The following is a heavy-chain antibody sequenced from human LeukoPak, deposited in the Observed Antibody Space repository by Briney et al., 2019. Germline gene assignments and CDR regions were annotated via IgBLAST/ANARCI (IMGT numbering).Heavy chain of an antibody. J-gene: IGHJ4*02. CDR2: INPNTGGT. Sequence: ASVKVSCKASGYTFTGFYMHWVRQAPGQGLEWMGWINPNTGGTNYAQKFQGRVTMTRDTSISTAYMELSRLRSDDTAVYYCARAEGNAFFDYWGQGTLVTVSS. V-gene: IGHV1-2*02. CDR1: GYTFTGFY. CDR3: ARAEGNAFFDY.